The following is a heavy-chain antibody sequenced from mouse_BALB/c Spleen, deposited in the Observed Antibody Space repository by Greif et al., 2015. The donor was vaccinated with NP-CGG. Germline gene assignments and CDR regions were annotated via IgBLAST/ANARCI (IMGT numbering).Heavy chain of an antibody. V-gene: IGHV2-9*02. J-gene: IGHJ3*01. D-gene: IGHD2-10*01. CDR2: IWAGGST. CDR3: AREAYYGNPAWFAY. Sequence: VKLVESGPGLVAPSQSLSITCTVSGFSLTSYGVHWVRQPPGKGLEWLGVIWAGGSTNYNSALMSRLSISKDNSKSQVFLKMNSLQTDDTAMYYCAREAYYGNPAWFAYWGQGTLVTVSA. CDR1: GFSLTSYG.